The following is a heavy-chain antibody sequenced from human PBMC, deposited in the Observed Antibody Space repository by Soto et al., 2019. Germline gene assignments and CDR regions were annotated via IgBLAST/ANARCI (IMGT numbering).Heavy chain of an antibody. CDR3: AKDFIVLMVYAMEIRLDY. CDR1: GFTVSSYG. Sequence: GGSLRVSYAACGFTVSSYGMPWVRQAPGKGLEWVAVISYDGSNKYYADSVKGRFTISRDNSKNTLYLQMNSLRAEDTAVYYCAKDFIVLMVYAMEIRLDYWGQGTLVTGSS. V-gene: IGHV3-30*18. CDR2: ISYDGSNK. J-gene: IGHJ4*02. D-gene: IGHD2-8*01.